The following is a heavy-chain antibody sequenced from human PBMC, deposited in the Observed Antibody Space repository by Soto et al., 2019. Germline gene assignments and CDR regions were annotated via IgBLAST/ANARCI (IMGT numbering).Heavy chain of an antibody. CDR2: IIPIFGTA. CDR1: GGTFSSYA. Sequence: EASVKVSCKASGGTFSSYAISWVRQAPGQGLEWMGGIIPIFGTANYAQKFQGRVTITADESTSTAYMELSSLRSEDTAVYYCARVRRYYYDSSGYFDYWGQGTLVTVSS. V-gene: IGHV1-69*13. CDR3: ARVRRYYYDSSGYFDY. D-gene: IGHD3-22*01. J-gene: IGHJ4*02.